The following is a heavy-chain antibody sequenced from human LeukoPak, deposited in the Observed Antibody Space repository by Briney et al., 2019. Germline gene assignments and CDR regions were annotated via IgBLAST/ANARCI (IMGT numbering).Heavy chain of an antibody. Sequence: SGPTLVNPTHTLTLTYTFSGFPRSTSAVGVGWIRQPSGKALEWLALIYWDDNKRYSPSLKSRLTITKDTSKNQVVLTMTNMDPVDTATYYCAHKLSGHGGFDYLGQGTLVTVSA. J-gene: IGHJ4*02. CDR1: GFPRSTSAVG. CDR3: AHKLSGHGGFDY. CDR2: IYWDDNK. V-gene: IGHV2-5*02. D-gene: IGHD5-12*01.